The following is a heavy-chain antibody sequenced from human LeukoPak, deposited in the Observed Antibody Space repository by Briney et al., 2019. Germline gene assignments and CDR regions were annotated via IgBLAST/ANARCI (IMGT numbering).Heavy chain of an antibody. V-gene: IGHV3-30*02. Sequence: GGSLRLSCAASGFTFSSYGMHWVRQAPGKGLEWVAFIRYDGSNKYYADSVKGRFTISRDNSKNTLYLQMNSLRAEDTAVYYCAKGDSYDILTGTGYFDYWGQGTLVTVSS. CDR1: GFTFSSYG. CDR3: AKGDSYDILTGTGYFDY. J-gene: IGHJ4*02. D-gene: IGHD3-9*01. CDR2: IRYDGSNK.